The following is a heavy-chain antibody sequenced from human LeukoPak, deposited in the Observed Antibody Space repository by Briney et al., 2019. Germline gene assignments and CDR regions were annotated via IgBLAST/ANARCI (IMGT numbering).Heavy chain of an antibody. CDR1: GGSISSGGYY. V-gene: IGHV4-31*03. CDR2: IYYSGST. Sequence: SETLSLTCTVSGGSISSGGYYWSWIRQHPGKGLEWIGYIYYSGSTYYNPSLKSRVTISVDTSKDQFSLKLSSVTAADTAVYYCARGAHDYYDSSGGIDYWGQGTLVTVSS. CDR3: ARGAHDYYDSSGGIDY. D-gene: IGHD3-22*01. J-gene: IGHJ4*02.